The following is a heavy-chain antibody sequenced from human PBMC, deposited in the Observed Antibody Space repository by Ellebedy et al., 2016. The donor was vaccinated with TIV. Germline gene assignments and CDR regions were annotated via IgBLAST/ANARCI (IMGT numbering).Heavy chain of an antibody. J-gene: IGHJ1*01. Sequence: SETLSLXXTVSGGSISSSSYYWGWLRQPPGKGLEWIGSIYYSGSTYYNPSLKSRVTISVDTSKNQFSLKLSSVTAADTAVYYCAVPVVTAIHCFQHWGQGTLVTVSS. CDR2: IYYSGST. CDR1: GGSISSSSYY. V-gene: IGHV4-39*01. D-gene: IGHD2-21*02. CDR3: AVPVVTAIHCFQH.